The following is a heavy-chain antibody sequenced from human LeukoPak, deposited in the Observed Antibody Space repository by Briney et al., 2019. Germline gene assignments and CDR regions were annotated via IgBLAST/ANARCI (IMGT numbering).Heavy chain of an antibody. J-gene: IGHJ3*02. V-gene: IGHV4-34*01. D-gene: IGHD3-3*01. Sequence: SETLSLTCTVSGDSINYYYWSWIRQPPAKGLEWIGEINHSGSTNYNPSLKSRVTISVDTSKNQFSLKLSSVTAADSAVYYCARKTKGRITIFGVVNHAFDIWGQGTMVTVSS. CDR3: ARKTKGRITIFGVVNHAFDI. CDR1: GDSINYYY. CDR2: INHSGST.